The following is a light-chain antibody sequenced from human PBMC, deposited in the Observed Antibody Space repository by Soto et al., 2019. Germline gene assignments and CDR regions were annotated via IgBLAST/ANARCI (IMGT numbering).Light chain of an antibody. CDR3: QQRNPLN. CDR1: QSIGTY. CDR2: DAS. J-gene: IGKJ4*01. Sequence: EIVLAQSPATLSLSPGERATLSCRASQSIGTYLAWYQQKPGQAPRLLIYDASNRATGIPARFTGGGSGTDFTLTITSLEPEDFAVYYCQQRNPLNCGGGTKVDIK. V-gene: IGKV3-11*01.